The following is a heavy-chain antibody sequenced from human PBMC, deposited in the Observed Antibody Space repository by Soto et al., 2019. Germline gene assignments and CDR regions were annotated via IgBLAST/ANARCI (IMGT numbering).Heavy chain of an antibody. J-gene: IGHJ6*01. CDR1: GFTFSSYG. V-gene: IGHV3-33*01. Sequence: PGGSLRLSCAASGFTFSSYGMHWVRQAPGKGLEWVAVIWYDGSNKYYADSVKGRFTISRDNSKNTLYLQMNSLRAEDTAVYYCAREGYMVRGVINMYYYYYGRYVWGQGTTVTVSS. CDR3: AREGYMVRGVINMYYYYYGRYV. D-gene: IGHD3-10*01. CDR2: IWYDGSNK.